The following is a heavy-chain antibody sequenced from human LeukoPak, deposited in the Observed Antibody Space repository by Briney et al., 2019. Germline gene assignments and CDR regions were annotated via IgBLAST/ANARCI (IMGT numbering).Heavy chain of an antibody. Sequence: GESLRLSCAASGVTLRNYGLSWVRHTPGKGLEWVSAIRGSGDTTFYADSVKGRFTISRDNSENTLHLQMNSLRVEDSAIYYCARTTRVVAAPSASWGQGTLVTVSS. J-gene: IGHJ5*02. CDR1: GVTLRNYG. D-gene: IGHD2-15*01. CDR2: IRGSGDTT. CDR3: ARTTRVVAAPSAS. V-gene: IGHV3-23*01.